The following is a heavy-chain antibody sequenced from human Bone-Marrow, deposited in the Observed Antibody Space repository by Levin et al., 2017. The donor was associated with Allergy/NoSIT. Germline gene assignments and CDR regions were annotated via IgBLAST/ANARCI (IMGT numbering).Heavy chain of an antibody. D-gene: IGHD5-18*01. J-gene: IGHJ3*02. Sequence: GGSLRLSCAASGFVFSTYWMHWVRQAPGKGLVWVSRITSDRRTAKYADSVKGRFTISRDNAKNMLYLQMNSLRAEDTAVYYCARAMVTTRGAFDIWGQGTMVAVSS. V-gene: IGHV3-74*01. CDR2: ITSDRRTA. CDR3: ARAMVTTRGAFDI. CDR1: GFVFSTYW.